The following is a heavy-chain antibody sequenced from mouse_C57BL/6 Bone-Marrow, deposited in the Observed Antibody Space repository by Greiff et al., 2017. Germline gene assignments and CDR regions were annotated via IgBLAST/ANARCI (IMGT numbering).Heavy chain of an antibody. J-gene: IGHJ2*01. CDR1: GYTFTSYG. V-gene: IGHV1-81*01. CDR2: IYPRSGNT. Sequence: VQLQQSGAELARPGASVKLSCKASGYTFTSYGISWVKQRTGQGLEWIGEIYPRSGNTYYNEKFKGKATLTADKSSSTAYMELRSRTSEDSAVYFCAREGDYYGSSSWFAYWGQGTTLTVSS. CDR3: AREGDYYGSSSWFAY. D-gene: IGHD1-1*01.